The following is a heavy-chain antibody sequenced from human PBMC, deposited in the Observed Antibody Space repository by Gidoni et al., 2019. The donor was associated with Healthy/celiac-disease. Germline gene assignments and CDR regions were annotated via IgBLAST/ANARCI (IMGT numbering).Heavy chain of an antibody. CDR3: ARDGRGLRQQLVVGYFDY. D-gene: IGHD6-13*01. V-gene: IGHV1-3*01. J-gene: IGHJ4*02. CDR1: GYTFPIYA. CDR2: INAGNGNT. Sequence: QVQLVQSGAAVQKPRASVQVSCKASGYTFPIYALHWVRQAPGQRLEWMGWINAGNGNTKYSQKFQGRVTITRDTSASTAYMELSSLRSEDTAVYYCARDGRGLRQQLVVGYFDYWGQGTLVTVSS.